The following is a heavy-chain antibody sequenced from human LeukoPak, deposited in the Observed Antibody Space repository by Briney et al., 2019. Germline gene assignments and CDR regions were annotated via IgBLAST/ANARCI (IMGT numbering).Heavy chain of an antibody. J-gene: IGHJ5*02. CDR2: INPSGGST. CDR1: GYTLTRYY. CDR3: ARSKATADWFDP. V-gene: IGHV1-46*01. Sequence: GASVKVSCKASGYTLTRYYMHWVRQAPGQGLEWMGIINPSGGSTSYAQKFQGRVTMTRDTSTSTVYMELSSLRSEDTAVYYCARSKATADWFDPWGQGTLVTVSS.